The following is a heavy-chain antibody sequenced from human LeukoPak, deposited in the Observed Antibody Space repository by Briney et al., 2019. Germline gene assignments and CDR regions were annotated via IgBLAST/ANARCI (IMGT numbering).Heavy chain of an antibody. D-gene: IGHD3-10*01. CDR2: ISSSSSYI. CDR1: GFTFSSYS. CDR3: AGDGSGRTRYFDY. Sequence: GGSLRLSCAASGFTFSSYSMNWVRQAPGKGLEWVSSISSSSSYIYYADSVKGRFTISRDNAKNSLYLQMNSLRAEDTAVYYCAGDGSGRTRYFDYWGQGTLVTVSS. J-gene: IGHJ4*02. V-gene: IGHV3-21*01.